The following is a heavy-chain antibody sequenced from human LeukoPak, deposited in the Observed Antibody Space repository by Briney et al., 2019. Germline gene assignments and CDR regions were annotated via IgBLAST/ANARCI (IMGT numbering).Heavy chain of an antibody. V-gene: IGHV3-7*01. CDR2: IKKDGSET. D-gene: IGHD2-21*02. Sequence: GSLRLSCAASGFTFSTSWMSWVRQVPGKGLEWVANIKKDGSETYYVDSVKGRFTISRDNAQNSMYLQMNSLRVEDTAVYYCTSWGDTTAEYFQRWGQGTLVTVSS. J-gene: IGHJ1*01. CDR1: GFTFSTSW. CDR3: TSWGDTTAEYFQR.